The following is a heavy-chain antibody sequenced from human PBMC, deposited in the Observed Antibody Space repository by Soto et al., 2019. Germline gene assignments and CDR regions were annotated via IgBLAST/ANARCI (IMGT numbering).Heavy chain of an antibody. CDR3: ARPLRFLDPRDYYGMDV. J-gene: IGHJ6*02. D-gene: IGHD3-3*01. Sequence: ASVKVSCKASGYTFTSYYLHWVRQAPGQRLEWMGLINPSGGSTRYAQKFQGRVVMTRDTSTRTVYMELRRLRSEDTAVYYCARPLRFLDPRDYYGMDVWGQGTTVTVSS. CDR1: GYTFTSYY. V-gene: IGHV1-46*01. CDR2: INPSGGST.